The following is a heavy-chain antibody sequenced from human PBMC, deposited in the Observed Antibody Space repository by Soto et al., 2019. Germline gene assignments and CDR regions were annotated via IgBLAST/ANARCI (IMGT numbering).Heavy chain of an antibody. Sequence: SVKVSCKASAGTFSSYSISWVRQAPGQGLEWMGGIIPIFGTANYAQKFQGRVTITADESTSTAYMELSSLRSEDTAVYYCARAAREVYYDYVCCMDVWGQGTTVTVSS. CDR2: IIPIFGTA. CDR1: AGTFSSYS. D-gene: IGHD3-16*01. J-gene: IGHJ6*02. V-gene: IGHV1-69*13. CDR3: ARAAREVYYDYVCCMDV.